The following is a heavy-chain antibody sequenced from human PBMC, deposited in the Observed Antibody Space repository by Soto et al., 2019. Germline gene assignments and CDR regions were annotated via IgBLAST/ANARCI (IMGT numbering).Heavy chain of an antibody. Sequence: EVQLVESGGGLVQPGRSLRLSCAASGFTFDDYAMNWVRQAPGKGLEWVSGISWNSGSIGYADSVKGRFTISRDNAKNSLYLQMNSLIAEDTALYYCEKDIRWSEGHACDIWGQGTMVTVSS. CDR1: GFTFDDYA. D-gene: IGHD1-26*01. CDR3: EKDIRWSEGHACDI. CDR2: ISWNSGSI. V-gene: IGHV3-9*01. J-gene: IGHJ3*02.